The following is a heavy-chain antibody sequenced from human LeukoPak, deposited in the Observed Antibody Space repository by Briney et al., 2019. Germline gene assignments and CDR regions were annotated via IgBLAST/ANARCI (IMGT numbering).Heavy chain of an antibody. CDR1: GFTFSSSG. CDR2: ISGSGGST. J-gene: IGHJ5*02. Sequence: GGSLRLSCAASGFTFSSSGMIWVRQAPGKGLEWVSAISGSGGSTYYADSVKGRFTISRDNSKNTLYLQMNSLRAEDTAVYYCAKERRQPFGNWFDPWGQGTLVTVSS. CDR3: AKERRQPFGNWFDP. D-gene: IGHD3-10*01. V-gene: IGHV3-23*01.